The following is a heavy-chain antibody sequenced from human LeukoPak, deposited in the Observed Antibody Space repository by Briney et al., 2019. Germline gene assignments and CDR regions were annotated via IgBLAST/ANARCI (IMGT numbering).Heavy chain of an antibody. CDR2: ISWNSGSI. CDR3: AKGYDSSGYYLGNDY. J-gene: IGHJ4*02. V-gene: IGHV3-9*01. D-gene: IGHD3-22*01. Sequence: PGGSLRLSCAASGFTFYDYAMHWVRHAPGKGLEWVSGISWNSGSIGYADSVKGRFTISRDNAKNSLYLQMNSLRAEDTALYYCAKGYDSSGYYLGNDYWGQGTLVTVSS. CDR1: GFTFYDYA.